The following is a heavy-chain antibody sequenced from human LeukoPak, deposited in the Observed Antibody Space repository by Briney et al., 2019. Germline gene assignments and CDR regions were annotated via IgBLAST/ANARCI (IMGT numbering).Heavy chain of an antibody. CDR1: GGSISSYY. D-gene: IGHD5-18*01. Sequence: SETLSLTCTVSGGSISSYYWNWIRQPPGKGLEWIGYIYYSGSTNYNPSLKSRVTISVDTSKNQFSLKLSSVTAADTAVYYCARGGRGYTYAPDAFDMWGQGTMVTVSS. CDR2: IYYSGST. J-gene: IGHJ3*02. CDR3: ARGGRGYTYAPDAFDM. V-gene: IGHV4-59*01.